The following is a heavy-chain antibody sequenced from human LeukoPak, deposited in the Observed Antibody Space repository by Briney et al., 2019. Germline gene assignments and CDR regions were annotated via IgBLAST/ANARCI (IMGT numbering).Heavy chain of an antibody. CDR3: ACSGSYHGMCGY. V-gene: IGHV1-18*04. Sequence: ASVKVSCKASGYTFTSYGISWVRQAPGQGLEWMGWISAYNGNTNYAQKLQGRVTMTTDTSTSTAYMELSSLRSEDTAVYYCACSGSYHGMCGYWGQGTLVTVSS. CDR2: ISAYNGNT. CDR1: GYTFTSYG. J-gene: IGHJ4*02. D-gene: IGHD3-10*02.